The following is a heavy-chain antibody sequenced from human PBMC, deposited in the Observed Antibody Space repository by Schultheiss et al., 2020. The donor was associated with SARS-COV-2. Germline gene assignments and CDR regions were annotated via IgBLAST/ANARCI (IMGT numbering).Heavy chain of an antibody. J-gene: IGHJ2*01. Sequence: GGSLRLSCSASGFTFSSYAMHWVRQAPGKGLEYVSAISSNGGSTYYADSVKGRFTISRDNSKNTLYLQMNSLRAEDTAVYYCARRARGYSYGSYYWYFDLWGRGTLVTVSS. CDR1: GFTFSSYA. CDR3: ARRARGYSYGSYYWYFDL. D-gene: IGHD5-18*01. V-gene: IGHV3-64*04. CDR2: ISSNGGST.